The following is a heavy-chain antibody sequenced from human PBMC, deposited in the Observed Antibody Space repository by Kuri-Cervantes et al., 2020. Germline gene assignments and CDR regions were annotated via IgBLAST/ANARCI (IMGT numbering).Heavy chain of an antibody. CDR3: AKGDPGIAAAGQRDYGMDV. J-gene: IGHJ6*02. CDR1: GFTVSSNY. V-gene: IGHV3-66*01. CDR2: IYSGGST. Sequence: ETLSLTCAASGFTVSSNYMSWVRQAPGKGLEWVSVIYSGGSTYYADSVKGRFTISRDNSKNTLYLQMNSPRAEDTAVYYCAKGDPGIAAAGQRDYGMDVWGQGTTVTVSS. D-gene: IGHD6-13*01.